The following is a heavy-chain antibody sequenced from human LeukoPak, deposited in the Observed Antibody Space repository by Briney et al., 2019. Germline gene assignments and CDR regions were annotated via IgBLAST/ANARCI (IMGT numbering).Heavy chain of an antibody. Sequence: ASVKVSCKASGYTFTSYDINWVRQATGQGLEWMGWMNPNSGNTGYAQKFLGRVTMTRNTSISTAYMELSSLRSEDTAVYYCARVYLRRDGYTGGYWGQGTLVTVSS. CDR1: GYTFTSYD. J-gene: IGHJ4*02. CDR3: ARVYLRRDGYTGGY. CDR2: MNPNSGNT. D-gene: IGHD5-24*01. V-gene: IGHV1-8*01.